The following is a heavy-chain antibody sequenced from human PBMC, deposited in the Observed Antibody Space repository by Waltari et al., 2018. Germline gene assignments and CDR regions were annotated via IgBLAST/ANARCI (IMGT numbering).Heavy chain of an antibody. V-gene: IGHV3-21*01. D-gene: IGHD3-10*01. J-gene: IGHJ4*02. CDR1: GFTFSSDR. CDR2: ITIASSYI. Sequence: EVQLVESGGGLVNPGGSLRLSCAASGFTFSSDRMSWVRQAPGKGLGWVSSITIASSYIYYADSVKGRFTISRDNAKNSLYLQMNSLTAEDTAVYYCAREAVIMVRGITTFDYWGQGTLVTVSS. CDR3: AREAVIMVRGITTFDY.